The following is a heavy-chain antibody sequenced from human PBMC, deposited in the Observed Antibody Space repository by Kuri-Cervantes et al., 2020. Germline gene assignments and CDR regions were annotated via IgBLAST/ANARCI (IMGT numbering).Heavy chain of an antibody. CDR3: ARVALYGYSYGCDY. J-gene: IGHJ4*02. CDR1: GYSISSGYY. V-gene: IGHV4-38-2*02. D-gene: IGHD5-18*01. Sequence: ESLKISCTVSGYSISSGYYWGWIRQPPGKGLEWIGSIYHSGSTYYNPSLKSRVTISVDTSKNQFSLKLSFVTAADTAVYYCARVALYGYSYGCDYWGQGTLVTVSS. CDR2: IYHSGST.